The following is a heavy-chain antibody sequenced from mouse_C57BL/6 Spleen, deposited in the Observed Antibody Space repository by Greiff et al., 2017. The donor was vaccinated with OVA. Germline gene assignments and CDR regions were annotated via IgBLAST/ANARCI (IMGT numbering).Heavy chain of an antibody. D-gene: IGHD2-5*01. Sequence: EVQLQQSGPELVKPGASVQIPCKASGYTFTDYNMDWVKQSHGKSLEWIGDINPNNGGTIYNQKFKGKATLTVDKSSSTAYMELRSLTSEDTAVYYCARWYSNYDAMDYWGQGTSVTVSS. CDR2: INPNNGGT. V-gene: IGHV1-18*01. J-gene: IGHJ4*01. CDR3: ARWYSNYDAMDY. CDR1: GYTFTDYN.